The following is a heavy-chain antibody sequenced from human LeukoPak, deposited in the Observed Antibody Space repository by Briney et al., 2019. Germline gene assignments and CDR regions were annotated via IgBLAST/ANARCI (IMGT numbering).Heavy chain of an antibody. CDR1: GFTFSSYS. CDR2: ISSSSSYI. V-gene: IGHV3-21*01. Sequence: PGGSLRLSCAASGFTFSSYSMTWVRQAPGKGLEWVSSISSSSSYIYYADSVKGRFTISRDNSKNTLYLQMNSLRREDTAVYYCAKEVQGRSHFENWGQGTLVTVSS. J-gene: IGHJ4*02. D-gene: IGHD1-1*01. CDR3: AKEVQGRSHFEN.